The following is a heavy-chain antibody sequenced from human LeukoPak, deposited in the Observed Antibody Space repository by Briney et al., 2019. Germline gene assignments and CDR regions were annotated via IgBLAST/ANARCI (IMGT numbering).Heavy chain of an antibody. V-gene: IGHV4-4*07. CDR3: ARGEVGATHLAYYYYYYMDV. D-gene: IGHD1-26*01. CDR1: GGSISSYY. CDR2: IYTSGST. Sequence: SETLSLTCTVSGGSISSYYWSWIRQPAGKGLEWIGRIYTSGSTNYNPSLKSRVTISVDTSKNQFSLKLSSVTAADTAVYYCARGEVGATHLAYYYYYYMDVWGKGTTVTVSS. J-gene: IGHJ6*03.